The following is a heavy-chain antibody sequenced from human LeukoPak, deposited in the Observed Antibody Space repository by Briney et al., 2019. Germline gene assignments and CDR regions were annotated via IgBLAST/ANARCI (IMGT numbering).Heavy chain of an antibody. CDR3: ARVTGSIDY. J-gene: IGHJ4*02. D-gene: IGHD1-26*01. V-gene: IGHV1-8*01. CDR2: MNPQSGYT. CDR1: GYTFTSYD. Sequence: ASVKVSCKASGYTFTSYDINWVRQATGQGREWMGWMNPQSGYTGYAQKFQGRVTMTRDTSISTAYMELGSLRSEDTAMYYCARVTGSIDYWGQGTLVTVSS.